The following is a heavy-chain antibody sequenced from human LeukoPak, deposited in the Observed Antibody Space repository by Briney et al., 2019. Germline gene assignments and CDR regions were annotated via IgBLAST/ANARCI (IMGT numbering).Heavy chain of an antibody. V-gene: IGHV4-34*01. CDR3: ARSPHHHYSSGWSVTRRFYFDY. CDR2: INHSGST. J-gene: IGHJ4*02. Sequence: SETLSPTCAVYGGSFSGYYWSWIRRPPGKGLEWIGEINHSGSTNYNPSLKSRVTISIDTSKNQFSLKLSSVTAADTAVYYCARSPHHHYSSGWSVTRRFYFDYWGQGTLVTVSS. D-gene: IGHD6-19*01. CDR1: GGSFSGYY.